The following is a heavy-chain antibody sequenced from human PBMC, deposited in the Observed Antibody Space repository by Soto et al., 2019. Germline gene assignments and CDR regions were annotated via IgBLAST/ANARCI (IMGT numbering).Heavy chain of an antibody. J-gene: IGHJ6*02. CDR1: GFTFSSYA. D-gene: IGHD6-13*01. CDR2: ISGSGGST. CDR3: AKDQGRAAAGPRGSDYYYYYGMDV. Sequence: GGSLRLSCAASGFTFSSYAMSWVRQAPGKGLEWVSAISGSGGSTYYADSVKGRFTISRDNSKNTLYLQMNSLRAEEPAVYYCAKDQGRAAAGPRGSDYYYYYGMDVWGQGTTVTVSS. V-gene: IGHV3-23*01.